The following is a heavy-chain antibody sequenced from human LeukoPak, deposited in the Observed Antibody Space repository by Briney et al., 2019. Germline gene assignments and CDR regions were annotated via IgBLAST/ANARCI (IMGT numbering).Heavy chain of an antibody. V-gene: IGHV3-23*01. J-gene: IGHJ4*02. CDR2: ISGSGGST. CDR1: GFTFSSYA. CDR3: AETRTLPPLY. D-gene: IGHD3/OR15-3a*01. Sequence: GGSLRLSCAASGFTFSSYAMSWVRQAPGNGLEWVSAISGSGGSTYYADSVKGRFTISRDNSKNTLYLQMNSLRAEGTAVYYCAETRTLPPLYWGQGTLVTVSS.